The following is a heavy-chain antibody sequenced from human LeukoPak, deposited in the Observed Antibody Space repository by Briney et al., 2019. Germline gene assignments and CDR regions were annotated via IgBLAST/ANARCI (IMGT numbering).Heavy chain of an antibody. CDR2: IIPIFGTA. CDR3: ARDYMDSNYDSSLPLSI. CDR1: GGTFSSYA. Sequence: GASVKVSCKASGGTFSSYAISWVRQAPGQGLEWMGGIIPIFGTANYAQKFQGRVTMTTDTSTSTAYMELRSLRSDDTAVYYCARDYMDSNYDSSLPLSIWGQGTMVTVSS. V-gene: IGHV1-69*05. D-gene: IGHD3-22*01. J-gene: IGHJ3*02.